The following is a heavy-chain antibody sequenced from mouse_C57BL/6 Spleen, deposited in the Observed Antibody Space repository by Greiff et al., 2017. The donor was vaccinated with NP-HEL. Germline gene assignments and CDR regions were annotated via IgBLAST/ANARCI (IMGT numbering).Heavy chain of an antibody. CDR2: IYPGNGDT. CDR3: ARGDGYYAMDY. Sequence: QVQLQQSGAELVRPGASVKMSCKASGYTFTSYNMPWVKQTPRQGLEWIGAIYPGNGDTSYTQKFKGKATLTVDKSSSTAYMQLSSLTSEDSAVYFCARGDGYYAMDYWGQGTSVTVSS. J-gene: IGHJ4*01. CDR1: GYTFTSYN. V-gene: IGHV1-12*01. D-gene: IGHD2-3*01.